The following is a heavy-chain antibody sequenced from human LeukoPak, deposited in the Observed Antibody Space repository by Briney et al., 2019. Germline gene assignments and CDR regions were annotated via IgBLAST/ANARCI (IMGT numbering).Heavy chain of an antibody. J-gene: IGHJ4*02. V-gene: IGHV3-23*01. D-gene: IGHD6-19*01. CDR1: GFTFSSYA. CDR3: ATGGHSNGWVDY. Sequence: GGSLRLSCAASGFTFSSYAMSWVRQAPGKGLEWVSAVSGSGGSTYYADSVKGRFTISRDNSKNTLYLQMNSLRAEDTAVYYCATGGHSNGWVDYWGQGTLVTVSS. CDR2: VSGSGGST.